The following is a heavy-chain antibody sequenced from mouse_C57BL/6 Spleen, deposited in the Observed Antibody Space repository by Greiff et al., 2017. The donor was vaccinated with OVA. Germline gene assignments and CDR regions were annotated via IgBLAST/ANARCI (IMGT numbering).Heavy chain of an antibody. Sequence: DVHLVESGGGLVQPGGSMKLSCAASGFTFSDAWMDWVRQSPEKGLEWVAEIRNKANNHATYYAESVKGRFTISRDDSKSSVYLQMNSLRAEDTGIYYCTREIYDGYYRYAMDYWGQGTSVTVSS. J-gene: IGHJ4*01. V-gene: IGHV6-6*01. CDR3: TREIYDGYYRYAMDY. CDR1: GFTFSDAW. CDR2: IRNKANNHAT. D-gene: IGHD2-3*01.